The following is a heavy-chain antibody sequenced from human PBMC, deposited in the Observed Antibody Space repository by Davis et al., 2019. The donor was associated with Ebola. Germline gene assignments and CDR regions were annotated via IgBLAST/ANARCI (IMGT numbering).Heavy chain of an antibody. V-gene: IGHV4-61*09. CDR3: ARKKDTVADPFDY. Sequence: SETLSLTCTVSGGSISSGSYYWSWIRQPAGKGLEWIGHIYTNEKTRYNPSLESRVTISLDTSKNQFSLRLNSVTAADTAIYYCARKKDTVADPFDYWGQGTLVTVSS. CDR1: GGSISSGSYY. CDR2: IYTNEKT. J-gene: IGHJ4*02. D-gene: IGHD2-15*01.